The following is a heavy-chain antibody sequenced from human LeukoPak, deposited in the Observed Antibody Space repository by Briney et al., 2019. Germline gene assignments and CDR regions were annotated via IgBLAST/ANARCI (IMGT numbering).Heavy chain of an antibody. J-gene: IGHJ5*02. CDR3: TTVTDYT. CDR1: GFTFGSSA. CDR2: ISGSGTTR. Sequence: GGSLRLSCAASGFTFGSSALTWVRQAPGKGLEWVSGISGSGTTRDYADSVKGRFTISRDNSKNTLYLQMNSLTVEDTAVYYCTTVTDYTWGQGTLVTVSS. D-gene: IGHD5-12*01. V-gene: IGHV3-23*01.